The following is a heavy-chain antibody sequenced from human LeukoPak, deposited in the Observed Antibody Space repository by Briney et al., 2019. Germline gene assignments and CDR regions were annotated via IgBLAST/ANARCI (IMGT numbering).Heavy chain of an antibody. J-gene: IGHJ4*02. CDR1: GFTFSSYS. CDR2: ISSSSSAN. CDR3: AAVFLVSYDSSGYYCFDY. Sequence: GSLRLSCAASGFTFSSYSMNWVRQAPGKGLEWVSYISSSSSANYYADSVKGRFTISRDNAKKSLYLQMDSLRAEDTAVYYCAAVFLVSYDSSGYYCFDYWGRGTLVTVSS. D-gene: IGHD3-22*01. V-gene: IGHV3-48*04.